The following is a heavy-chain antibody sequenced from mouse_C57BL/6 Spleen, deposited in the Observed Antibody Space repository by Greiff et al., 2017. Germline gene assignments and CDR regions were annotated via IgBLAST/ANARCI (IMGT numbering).Heavy chain of an antibody. CDR1: GYSFTSGYY. V-gene: IGHV3-6*01. CDR3: AREPGDFDV. J-gene: IGHJ1*03. Sequence: EVQLQQSGPGLVKPSQSLSLTCSVTGYSFTSGYYWNWIRQFPGNKLEWMGNISYNGSNNYNPSLKNRISITRDPSKNQFFLKLNSVTNEDTATYYGAREPGDFDVWGTGTTVTVSS. CDR2: ISYNGSN.